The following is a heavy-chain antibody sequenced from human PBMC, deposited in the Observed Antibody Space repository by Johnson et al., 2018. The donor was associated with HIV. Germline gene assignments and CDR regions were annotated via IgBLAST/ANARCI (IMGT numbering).Heavy chain of an antibody. J-gene: IGHJ3*02. CDR2: ISYDGSNK. D-gene: IGHD6-13*01. CDR3: ASLIASAGDDAFDI. Sequence: QVQLVESGGGVVQPGRSLRLSCAASGFTFSSYGMHWVRQAPGKGLEWVAVISYDGSNKYYADSVKGRFTISRDNSKNPLYLQMNSLRAEDTAVYYCASLIASAGDDAFDIWGQGTMVTVSS. CDR1: GFTFSSYG. V-gene: IGHV3-30*03.